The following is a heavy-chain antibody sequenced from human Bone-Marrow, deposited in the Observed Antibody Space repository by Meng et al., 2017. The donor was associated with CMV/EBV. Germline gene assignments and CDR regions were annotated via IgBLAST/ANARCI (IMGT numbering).Heavy chain of an antibody. V-gene: IGHV3-64*02. CDR3: ARRYCNSGSSCSTPFAS. Sequence: GESLKISCAASGFTFTNYALHWVRQAPGKGLEYVSAISSSGGSAYYADSVKGRFTISRDNSKSTLYLQMGSLRADDMAIYYCARRYCNSGSSCSTPFASWGHGDRVNGAS. CDR1: GFTFTNYA. J-gene: IGHJ5*01. CDR2: ISSSGGSA. D-gene: IGHD2-15*01.